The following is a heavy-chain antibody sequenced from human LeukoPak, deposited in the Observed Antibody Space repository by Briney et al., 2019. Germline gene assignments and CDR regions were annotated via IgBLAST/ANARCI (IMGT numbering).Heavy chain of an antibody. Sequence: GGSLRLSCAASRFTFSSYAMNWVRQAPGKGLEWVSTISNSGGRTYYADSVKGRFTISRDNSKNTLYLQMNSLRAEDTAVYYCAKIPYCSGGSCYSGYWGQGTLVTVSS. CDR2: ISNSGGRT. J-gene: IGHJ4*02. CDR1: RFTFSSYA. D-gene: IGHD2-15*01. V-gene: IGHV3-23*01. CDR3: AKIPYCSGGSCYSGY.